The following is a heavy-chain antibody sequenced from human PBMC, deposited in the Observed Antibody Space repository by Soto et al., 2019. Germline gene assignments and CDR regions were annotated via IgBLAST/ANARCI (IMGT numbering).Heavy chain of an antibody. V-gene: IGHV3-23*01. CDR1: GFTFSSYA. D-gene: IGHD2-21*01. J-gene: IGHJ4*02. Sequence: GGSLRLSCAASGFTFSSYAMSWVRQAPGKGLEWVSAISGSGGSTYYADSVKGRFTISRDNSKNTLYLQMNSLRAEDTAVYYCAKAPPPPPNSALFFRDFDYWGQGTLVTVSS. CDR2: ISGSGGST. CDR3: AKAPPPPPNSALFFRDFDY.